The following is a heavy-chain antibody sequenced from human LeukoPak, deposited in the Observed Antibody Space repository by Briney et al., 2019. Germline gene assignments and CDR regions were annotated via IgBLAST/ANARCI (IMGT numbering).Heavy chain of an antibody. J-gene: IGHJ3*01. CDR3: ARQHDNGDNTDAFDV. Sequence: GASVKVSCNASGYTFTGYYMHWVRQAPGQGLEWMGWINPNSGGPNYAQRFQGRVTLTRDTSISTAYMELSRLRSDDTAVYYCARQHDNGDNTDAFDVWGQGTMVTVSS. CDR2: INPNSGGP. D-gene: IGHD4-17*01. V-gene: IGHV1-2*02. CDR1: GYTFTGYY.